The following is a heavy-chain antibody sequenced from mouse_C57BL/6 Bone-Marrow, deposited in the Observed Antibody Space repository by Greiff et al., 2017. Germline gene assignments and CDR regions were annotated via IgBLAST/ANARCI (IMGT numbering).Heavy chain of an antibody. CDR2: ISNGGGST. CDR3: ARHEKGAMDY. CDR1: GFTFSDYY. V-gene: IGHV5-12*01. Sequence: EVMLVESGGGLVQPGGSLKLSCAASGFTFSDYYMYWVRQTPEKRLEWVAYISNGGGSTYYPDTVKGRFTISRDNAKNTLYLQISRLKSEDTAMYYCARHEKGAMDYWGQGTSVTVSS. J-gene: IGHJ4*01.